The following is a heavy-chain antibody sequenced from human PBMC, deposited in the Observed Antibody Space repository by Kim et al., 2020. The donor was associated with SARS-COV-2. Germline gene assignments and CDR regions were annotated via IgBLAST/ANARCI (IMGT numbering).Heavy chain of an antibody. V-gene: IGHV3-48*02. CDR3: ARDLMGYYGMDV. J-gene: IGHJ6*02. CDR2: MSSSGNYI. CDR1: GFTFNSYS. Sequence: GGSLRLSCAASGFTFNSYSMNWVRQAPGKGLEWVAHMSSSGNYIYYADSVKGRFTISRDSAKNSLSLQMNSLEDEDTAVYYCARDLMGYYGMDVWGQGTTVTVSS.